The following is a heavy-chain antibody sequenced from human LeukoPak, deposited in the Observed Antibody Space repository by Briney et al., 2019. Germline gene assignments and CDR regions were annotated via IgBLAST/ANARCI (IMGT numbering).Heavy chain of an antibody. CDR2: IYSGGST. CDR1: GLTVSSSY. Sequence: GGSLRLSCAASGLTVSSSYMSWVRQAPGKGLQWVSVIYSGGSTYYADSVKGRFTISRDNSKNTLYLQMNSLRAEDTAVYYCARDRGSGVVDFQHWGQGTLVTVSS. CDR3: ARDRGSGVVDFQH. D-gene: IGHD2-15*01. J-gene: IGHJ1*01. V-gene: IGHV3-66*01.